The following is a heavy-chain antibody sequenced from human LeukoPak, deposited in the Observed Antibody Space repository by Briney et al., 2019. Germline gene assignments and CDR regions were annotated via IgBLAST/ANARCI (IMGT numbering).Heavy chain of an antibody. CDR2: ISSSSSYI. Sequence: PGGSLRLSCAASGFTFSGYEMNWVRQAPGKGLEWVSSISSSSSYIYYADSVKGRFTISRDNAKNSLYLQMNSLRAEDTAVYYCARDLERRDIVATITSLGYWGQGTLVTVSS. CDR3: ARDLERRDIVATITSLGY. V-gene: IGHV3-21*01. D-gene: IGHD5-12*01. J-gene: IGHJ4*02. CDR1: GFTFSGYE.